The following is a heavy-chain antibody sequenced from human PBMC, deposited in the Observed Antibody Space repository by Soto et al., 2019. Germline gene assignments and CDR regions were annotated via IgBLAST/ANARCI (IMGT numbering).Heavy chain of an antibody. J-gene: IGHJ4*02. CDR3: AREVLGTARD. Sequence: QVQLVQSGAEVKKPGASVKVSCKTSGYTFTSYDINWVRQATGQGLEWMGWMNPNRGNTGYAHKFQVRVTMTRNTSISTADMELSSLRSEDTAGYYCAREVLGTARDWGQGTLVTVSS. CDR2: MNPNRGNT. CDR1: GYTFTSYD. D-gene: IGHD1-1*01. V-gene: IGHV1-8*01.